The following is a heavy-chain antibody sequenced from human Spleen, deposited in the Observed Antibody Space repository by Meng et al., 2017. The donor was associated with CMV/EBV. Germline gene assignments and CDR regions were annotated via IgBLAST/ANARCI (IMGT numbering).Heavy chain of an antibody. D-gene: IGHD3-9*01. Sequence: SETLSLTCTVSGDSINSSNYYWGWIRQPPGKGLEWIGRIYYSGSNYYNPSLKSRVTISVDTSKNQFSLKLNSVTAADTAVYYCARQSNDILGKFYYYGMDVWGQGTTVTVSS. CDR3: ARQSNDILGKFYYYGMDV. CDR2: IYYSGSN. J-gene: IGHJ6*02. V-gene: IGHV4-39*01. CDR1: GDSINSSNYY.